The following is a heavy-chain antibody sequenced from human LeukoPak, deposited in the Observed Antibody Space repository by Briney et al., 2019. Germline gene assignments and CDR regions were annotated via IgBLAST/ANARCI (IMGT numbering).Heavy chain of an antibody. J-gene: IGHJ2*01. V-gene: IGHV1-69*04. Sequence: GASVKVSCKASGGTFSSFGVSWVRQAPGQGLEWMGRIIPIVDIVKNAQKFQGRVTITADKSTSTAYMELSSLRSEDTAVYYCARDRSDNWSFDLWGPGTLVTVSS. CDR1: GGTFSSFG. CDR3: ARDRSDNWSFDL. CDR2: IIPIVDIV.